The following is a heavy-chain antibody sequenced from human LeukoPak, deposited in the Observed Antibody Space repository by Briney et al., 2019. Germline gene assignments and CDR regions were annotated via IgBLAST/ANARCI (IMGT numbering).Heavy chain of an antibody. V-gene: IGHV3-53*01. CDR1: GFTVSSSH. J-gene: IGHJ4*02. D-gene: IGHD1-26*01. Sequence: GGSLRLSCAASGFTVSSSHMSWVRQAPGKGPEWVSIIYSGGSTSYADSVKGRFIISRDSSKNTLYLQMNSLRAEDTAVYYCARVGKSGSYYYFDYWGQGTLVTVSS. CDR3: ARVGKSGSYYYFDY. CDR2: IYSGGST.